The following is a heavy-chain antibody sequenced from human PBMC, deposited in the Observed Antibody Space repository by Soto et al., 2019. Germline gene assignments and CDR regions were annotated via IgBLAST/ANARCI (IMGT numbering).Heavy chain of an antibody. D-gene: IGHD4-17*01. CDR3: ARGIDYDIDY. V-gene: IGHV1-18*01. CDR1: RYILKNYG. CDR2: IYPKEGRA. Sequence: QVQLVQSGAEVQKPGASVKVSCKTSRYILKNYGISWVRHAPGQGLQWMGWIYPKEGRANFARNSQCRVTLNTDTPTSTACIGLRSLIFDDSAVYFCARGIDYDIDYWGQGTRVTVSS. J-gene: IGHJ4*02.